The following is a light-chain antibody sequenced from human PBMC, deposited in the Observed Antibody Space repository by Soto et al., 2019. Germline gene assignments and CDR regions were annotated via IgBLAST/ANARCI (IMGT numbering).Light chain of an antibody. CDR3: QSYATGLSVLYV. CDR1: SSNIGAGYD. CDR2: GNN. Sequence: QSVPTQPPSVSGAPGQRVTISCTGSSSNIGAGYDVHWYQKLPGTAPKLLIYGNNNRPSGVPDRFSGSKSGTSASLAVTGLQAEDEADYYCQSYATGLSVLYVFGTGTKVTVL. V-gene: IGLV1-40*01. J-gene: IGLJ1*01.